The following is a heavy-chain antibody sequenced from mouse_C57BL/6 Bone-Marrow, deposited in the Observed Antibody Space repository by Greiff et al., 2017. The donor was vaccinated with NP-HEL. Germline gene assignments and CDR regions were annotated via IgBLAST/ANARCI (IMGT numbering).Heavy chain of an antibody. V-gene: IGHV1-64*01. Sequence: QVQLQQPGAELVKPGESVKLSCKASGFTFTSYWMHWVKQRPGQGLEWMGMIHTNSGSTNYNEKVKSKATLTVDKSSSTAYMQLRKLTAEDSAVYYCARMRGDWYFDVWGTGTTVTVSS. J-gene: IGHJ1*03. CDR3: ARMRGDWYFDV. CDR2: IHTNSGST. CDR1: GFTFTSYW.